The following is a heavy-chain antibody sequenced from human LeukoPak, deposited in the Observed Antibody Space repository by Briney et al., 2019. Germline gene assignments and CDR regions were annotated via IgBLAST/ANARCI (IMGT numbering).Heavy chain of an antibody. CDR3: ARDPLYYGDYAASRD. CDR1: GFTFSRYW. CDR2: IDSDGSST. Sequence: GGSLRLSCAGSGFTFSRYWMHWVRQTPEKGLVWVSRIDSDGSSTNYADSVKGRFTISRDNAKNTLYLQMNSLRVEDTAVYYCARDPLYYGDYAASRDWGQGTLVTVSS. V-gene: IGHV3-74*01. D-gene: IGHD4-17*01. J-gene: IGHJ4*02.